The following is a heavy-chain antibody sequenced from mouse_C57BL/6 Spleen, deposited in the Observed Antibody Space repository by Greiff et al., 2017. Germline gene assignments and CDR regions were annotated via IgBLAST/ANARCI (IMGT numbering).Heavy chain of an antibody. CDR2: IYPRDGST. CDR1: GYTFTDHT. CDR3: ARWNYYGSSYHDAMDY. D-gene: IGHD1-1*01. J-gene: IGHJ4*01. Sequence: VQLQQSDAELVKPGASVKISCKVSGYTFTDHTIHWMKQRPEQGLEWIGYIYPRDGSTKYNEKFKGKATLTVDKSSSPAYMQLNSLTSEDSAVYFCARWNYYGSSYHDAMDYWGQGTSVTVSS. V-gene: IGHV1-78*01.